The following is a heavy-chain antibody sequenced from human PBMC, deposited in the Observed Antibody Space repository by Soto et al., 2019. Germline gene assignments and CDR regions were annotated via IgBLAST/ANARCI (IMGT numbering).Heavy chain of an antibody. D-gene: IGHD3-22*01. CDR2: IYYSGRT. CDR1: GGSIRDYF. J-gene: IGHJ6*02. Sequence: KASETLSLTCTVSGGSIRDYFWTWIRQPPGKGLEWIGYIYYSGRTNYNPSLKSRVSISVDTSKNQFSLNLDSVTAADTAVYYCVSPERRTSGNSLFGSMDVWGQGTTVTVSS. CDR3: VSPERRTSGNSLFGSMDV. V-gene: IGHV4-59*08.